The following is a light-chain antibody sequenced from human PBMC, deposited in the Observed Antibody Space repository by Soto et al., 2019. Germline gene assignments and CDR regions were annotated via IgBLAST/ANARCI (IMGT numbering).Light chain of an antibody. Sequence: DIQLTQSPSFLSASVGDRVTITCRASQGLNNYVAWYQQKPGKAPNLLIYAVSILQSGVPSRFSGSGSGTEFTLTISSLQPGDFATYYCQHLVAYPITFGQGTRLEIK. CDR1: QGLNNY. V-gene: IGKV1-9*01. J-gene: IGKJ5*01. CDR2: AVS. CDR3: QHLVAYPIT.